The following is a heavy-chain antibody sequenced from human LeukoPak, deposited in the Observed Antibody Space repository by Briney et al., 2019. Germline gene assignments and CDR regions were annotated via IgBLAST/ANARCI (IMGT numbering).Heavy chain of an antibody. D-gene: IGHD2-8*01. J-gene: IGHJ5*02. V-gene: IGHV1-18*04. CDR3: ARRVSNWFDP. Sequence: ASVKVSCKASGYTFTGYYMHWVRQAPGQGLEWMGWISAYNGNTNYAQKLQGRVTMTTDTSTSTAYMELRSLRSDDTAVYYCARRVSNWFDPWGQGTLVTVSS. CDR1: GYTFTGYY. CDR2: ISAYNGNT.